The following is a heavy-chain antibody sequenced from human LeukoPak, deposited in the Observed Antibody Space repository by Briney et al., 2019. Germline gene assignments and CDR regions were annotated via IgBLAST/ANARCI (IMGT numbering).Heavy chain of an antibody. J-gene: IGHJ4*02. CDR2: ISSTGGNT. Sequence: GGSLRLSCTVSGFTFSSYAMSWVRQALGKGLEWVSAISSTGGNTYHADSVKGRFTISRDNSKNTLYLQMNSLRVEDTAVYYCARRGESTNYGDYRFDSWGQGTLVIVSS. CDR1: GFTFSSYA. CDR3: ARRGESTNYGDYRFDS. V-gene: IGHV3-23*01. D-gene: IGHD4-17*01.